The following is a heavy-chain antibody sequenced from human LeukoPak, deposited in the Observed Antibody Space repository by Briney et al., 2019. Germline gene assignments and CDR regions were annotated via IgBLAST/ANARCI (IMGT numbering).Heavy chain of an antibody. CDR3: ARDLDDHTDRQLLKGDYFDY. J-gene: IGHJ4*02. V-gene: IGHV3-48*03. CDR2: ISSSGSTI. D-gene: IGHD1-7*01. Sequence: TGGSLRLSCAASGFTFSSYEMNWVRQAPGKGLEWVSYISSSGSTIYYADSVKGRFTISRDNAKNSLYLQMNSLRAEDTAVYYCARDLDDHTDRQLLKGDYFDYWGQGTLVTVSS. CDR1: GFTFSSYE.